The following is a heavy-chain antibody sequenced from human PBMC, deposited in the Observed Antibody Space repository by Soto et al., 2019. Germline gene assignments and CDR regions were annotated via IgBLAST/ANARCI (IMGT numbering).Heavy chain of an antibody. CDR1: GFTFSSYG. CDR2: ISFDGSNK. J-gene: IGHJ6*02. D-gene: IGHD6-25*01. CDR3: AKDRLANPPYYYYYYGLDV. V-gene: IGHV3-30*18. Sequence: QVQLVESGGGVVQPGRSLRLSCAASGFTFSSYGMHWVRQAPGKGLEWVAIISFDGSNKYYADSMKGRFTISRDKSENTLYLQMNSLRAADTAVYYCAKDRLANPPYYYYYYGLDVWGRGTTVTVSS.